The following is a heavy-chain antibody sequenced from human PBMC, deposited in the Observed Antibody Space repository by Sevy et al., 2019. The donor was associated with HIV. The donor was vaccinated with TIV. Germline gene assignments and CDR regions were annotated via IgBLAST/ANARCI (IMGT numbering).Heavy chain of an antibody. CDR3: ARAPPYSNSQFDI. V-gene: IGHV4-59*01. D-gene: IGHD4-4*01. CDR1: GGSISSYY. Sequence: SETLSLTCTVSGGSISSYYWSWIRQPPGKGLEWIGYIYYSGSTNYNPSLKSRVTISVDTSKNQFSLKLSSVTAADTAVYYCARAPPYSNSQFDIWGQGTMVTVSS. J-gene: IGHJ3*02. CDR2: IYYSGST.